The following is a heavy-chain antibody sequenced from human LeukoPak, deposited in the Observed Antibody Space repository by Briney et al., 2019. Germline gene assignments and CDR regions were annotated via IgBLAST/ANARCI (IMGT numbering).Heavy chain of an antibody. D-gene: IGHD3-22*01. Sequence: PSETLSLTCAVYGGSFSGYYWSWIRQPPGKGLEWIGSIYYSGSTYYNPSLKSRVTISVDTSKNQFSLKLSSVTAADTAVYYCARERYYDSSGLFVYYYGMDVWGQGTTVTVSS. CDR2: IYYSGST. CDR3: ARERYYDSSGLFVYYYGMDV. J-gene: IGHJ6*02. CDR1: GGSFSGYY. V-gene: IGHV4-34*01.